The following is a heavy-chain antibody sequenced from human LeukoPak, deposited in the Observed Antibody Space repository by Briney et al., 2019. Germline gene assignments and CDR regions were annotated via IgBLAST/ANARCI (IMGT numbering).Heavy chain of an antibody. CDR1: GCTFTSYG. J-gene: IGHJ4*02. V-gene: IGHV1-18*01. CDR2: ISAHNGNT. D-gene: IGHD3-10*01. Sequence: ASVKVSCKASGCTFTSYGIIWVRQAPGQGLEWMGWISAHNGNTNYAQKLQGRVTMTTDTSTSTAYMELRSLRSDDTAVYYCGRDPMVDYYGSGSYLGYWGQGTLVTVSS. CDR3: GRDPMVDYYGSGSYLGY.